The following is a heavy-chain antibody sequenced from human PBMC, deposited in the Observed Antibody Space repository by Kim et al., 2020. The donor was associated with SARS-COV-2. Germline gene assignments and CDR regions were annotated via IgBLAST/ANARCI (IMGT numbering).Heavy chain of an antibody. Sequence: SETLSLTCTVSGGSISSGGYYWSWIRQHPGKGLEWIGYIYYSGSTFYNPSLKSRVTISVDTSKNQFSLKLSSVTAADTAVYYCARESTGIAAAGADYWGQGTLVTVSS. D-gene: IGHD6-13*01. V-gene: IGHV4-31*03. CDR2: IYYSGST. CDR3: ARESTGIAAAGADY. J-gene: IGHJ4*02. CDR1: GGSISSGGYY.